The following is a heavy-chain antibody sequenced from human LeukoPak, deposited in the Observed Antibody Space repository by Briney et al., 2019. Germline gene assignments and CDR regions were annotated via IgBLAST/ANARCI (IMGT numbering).Heavy chain of an antibody. V-gene: IGHV4-30-4*01. CDR1: GGSISSGDYY. Sequence: SQTLSLTCTVSGGSISSGDYYWSWIRQPAGKGLEGIGDIYHSGSAYYNPSLKSRLSMSIDMSKNQFSLKLSSVTAADTAVYYCARGGCRRHCVGGSCYCTNYYGMDVWGQGSTVTVSS. J-gene: IGHJ6*02. CDR3: ARGGCRRHCVGGSCYCTNYYGMDV. CDR2: IYHSGSA. D-gene: IGHD2-15*01.